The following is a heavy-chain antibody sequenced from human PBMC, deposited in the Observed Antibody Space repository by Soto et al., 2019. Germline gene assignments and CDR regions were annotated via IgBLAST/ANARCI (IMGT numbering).Heavy chain of an antibody. CDR1: SYSISSGYY. CDR2: IYHSGST. J-gene: IGHJ4*02. V-gene: IGHV4-38-2*01. D-gene: IGHD4-17*01. CDR3: ARSYGDPYYFDY. Sequence: SETLSVTCAVSSYSISSGYYWGRIRQPPGKGLEWIGSIYHSGSTYYNPSLKSRVTISVDTSKNQFSLKLSSVTAADTAVYYCARSYGDPYYFDYWGQGTLVTVSS.